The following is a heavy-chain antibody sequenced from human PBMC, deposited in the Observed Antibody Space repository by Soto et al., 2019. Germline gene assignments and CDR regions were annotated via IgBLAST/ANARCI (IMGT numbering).Heavy chain of an antibody. Sequence: PSETLSLTCSVSGGSISDYYWSWIRQPPGKGPEWIGNIYSTGGINYNPSLKSRVTISRDTSKNQLSLKLNSVTAADTAVYYCARAWDVMVTYYSNYFDYWGQGALVTVSS. V-gene: IGHV4-59*01. CDR1: GGSISDYY. CDR2: IYSTGGI. J-gene: IGHJ4*02. CDR3: ARAWDVMVTYYSNYFDY. D-gene: IGHD2-21*02.